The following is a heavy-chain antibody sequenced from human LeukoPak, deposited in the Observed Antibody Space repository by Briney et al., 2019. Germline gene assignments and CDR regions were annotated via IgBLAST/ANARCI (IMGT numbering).Heavy chain of an antibody. D-gene: IGHD3-22*01. J-gene: IGHJ5*02. CDR2: INHSGSA. CDR1: GGSFSGYY. V-gene: IGHV4-34*01. Sequence: WETLSLTCAVYGGSFSGYYWSWIRQPPGKGLEWIGEINHSGSANYNPSLKSRVTISVDTSKNQFSLKLSSVTAADTAVYYCARGIRITMIVVVISNWFDPWGQGTLVTVSS. CDR3: ARGIRITMIVVVISNWFDP.